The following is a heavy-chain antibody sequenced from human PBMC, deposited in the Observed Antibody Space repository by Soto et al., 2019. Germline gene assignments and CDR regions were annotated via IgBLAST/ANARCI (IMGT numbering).Heavy chain of an antibody. CDR3: SRGNDAYKGGSN. Sequence: PSETLSLTCAVYDGSLSDDYYIWTRQSPGKGLEWIGEIHPSGSTYYNPFLKTRVTLSQDTSKKQFSLNLISVTAADTGEYYCSRGNDAYKGGSNWGQGTLVTV. V-gene: IGHV4-34*01. CDR2: IHPSGST. CDR1: DGSLSDDY. J-gene: IGHJ4*02. D-gene: IGHD1-1*01.